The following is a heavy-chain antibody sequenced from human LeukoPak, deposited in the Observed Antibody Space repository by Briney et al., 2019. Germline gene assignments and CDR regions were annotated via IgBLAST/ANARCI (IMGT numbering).Heavy chain of an antibody. Sequence: GGSLRLSCAASGFTFSSYWMHWVRQAPGKGLVWVSRINSDGSSTSYADSVKGRFTISRDNSKNTLYLQMNSLRAEDTAVYYCAKGGVSSIYHAFDIWGQGTMVTVSS. J-gene: IGHJ3*02. D-gene: IGHD2-8*02. CDR3: AKGGVSSIYHAFDI. CDR1: GFTFSSYW. V-gene: IGHV3-74*01. CDR2: INSDGSST.